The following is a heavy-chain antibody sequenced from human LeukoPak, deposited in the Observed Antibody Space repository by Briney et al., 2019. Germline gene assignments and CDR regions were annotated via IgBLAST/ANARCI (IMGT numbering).Heavy chain of an antibody. V-gene: IGHV3-23*01. CDR1: GFTFSSNA. D-gene: IGHD6-19*01. J-gene: IGHJ4*02. CDR3: AKAVGSGWRYYFDY. Sequence: GGSLRLSCAASGFTFSSNAMTWVRQAPGKGLEWVSVISGSGGNTYYADSVKGRLTISRDNSKNTLYLQMNSLRAEDTAVYYCAKAVGSGWRYYFDYWGQGTLVTVSS. CDR2: ISGSGGNT.